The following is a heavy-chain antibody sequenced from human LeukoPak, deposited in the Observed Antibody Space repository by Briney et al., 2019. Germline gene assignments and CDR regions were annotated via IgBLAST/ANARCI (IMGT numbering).Heavy chain of an antibody. Sequence: GGSLRLSCAASGFTVSSNYMTWVRQAPGKGLEWVSVIYRGDSTYYADSVKGRFTISRDNSKNTLYLQMNSLRAEDTAVYYCARSYDQSGSGSPDYWGQGTLVIVSS. CDR1: GFTVSSNY. V-gene: IGHV3-66*01. D-gene: IGHD3-10*01. CDR3: ARSYDQSGSGSPDY. J-gene: IGHJ4*02. CDR2: IYRGDST.